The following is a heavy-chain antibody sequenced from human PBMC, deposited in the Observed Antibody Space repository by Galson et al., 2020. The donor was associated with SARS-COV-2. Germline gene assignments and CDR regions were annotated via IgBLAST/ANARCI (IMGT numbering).Heavy chain of an antibody. D-gene: IGHD3-22*01. CDR2: ISAYNGNT. CDR3: AREGTYYYDSSCYYYDRLLDY. Sequence: ASVKVSCKASGYTFTSYGISWVRQAPGQGLEWMGWISAYNGNTNYAQKLQGRVTMTTDTSTSTAYMELRSLRSDDTAVYYCAREGTYYYDSSCYYYDRLLDYWGQGTLVTVSS. CDR1: GYTFTSYG. J-gene: IGHJ4*02. V-gene: IGHV1-18*01.